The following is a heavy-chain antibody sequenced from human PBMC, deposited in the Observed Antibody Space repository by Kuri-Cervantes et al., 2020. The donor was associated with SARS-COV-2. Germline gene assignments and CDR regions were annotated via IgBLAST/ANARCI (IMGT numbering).Heavy chain of an antibody. CDR1: GFTFSSYG. Sequence: GSLRLSCAASGFTFSSYGMHWVRQAPGKGLECVAVIWYDGSNKYYADSVKGRFTISRDNSKNTLYLQMNSLRAEDTAVYYCARAYYYDSSGYYSSWFDPWGQGTLVTVSS. J-gene: IGHJ5*02. CDR3: ARAYYYDSSGYYSSWFDP. D-gene: IGHD3-22*01. V-gene: IGHV3-33*01. CDR2: IWYDGSNK.